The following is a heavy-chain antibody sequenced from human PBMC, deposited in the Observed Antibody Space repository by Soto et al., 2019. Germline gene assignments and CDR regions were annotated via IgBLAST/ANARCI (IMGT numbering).Heavy chain of an antibody. V-gene: IGHV1-69*14. CDR3: AKHPGVRANYYGRDV. CDR2: IIPIFGTA. CDR1: GGTFSSYA. J-gene: IGHJ6*02. D-gene: IGHD2-8*01. Sequence: QVQLVQSGAEVKKPGSSVKVSCKASGGTFSSYAISWVRQAPGQGLEWMGGIIPIFGTANYAQKFQGRVTITAAKSTRTPYMELTRLRSEDTALYSWAKHPGVRANYYGRDVWAQGTTVTFS.